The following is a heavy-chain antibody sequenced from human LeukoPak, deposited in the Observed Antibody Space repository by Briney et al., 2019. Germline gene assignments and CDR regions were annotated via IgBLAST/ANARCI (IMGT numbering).Heavy chain of an antibody. V-gene: IGHV3-23*01. CDR2: ISGSGGST. Sequence: GGSLRLSCAASGFTFSSYWMTWVRQGPGKGLEWVSAISGSGGSTYYADSVKGRFTISRDNSKNTLYLQMNSLRAEDTAVYYCAKVGAGTTVTYFDYWGQGTLVTVSS. CDR1: GFTFSSYW. D-gene: IGHD4-11*01. CDR3: AKVGAGTTVTYFDY. J-gene: IGHJ4*02.